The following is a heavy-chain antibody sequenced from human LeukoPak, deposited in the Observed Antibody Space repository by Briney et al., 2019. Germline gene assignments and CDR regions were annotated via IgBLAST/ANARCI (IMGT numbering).Heavy chain of an antibody. Sequence: TSETLSLTGTVSGGSISSGDYYWSWIRQPPGKGLEWIGYIYYSGSTYYNPSLKSRVTISVDTSKNQFSLKLSSVTAADTAVYYCARDWGLTLLDYWGQGTLVTVSS. D-gene: IGHD3-16*01. CDR2: IYYSGST. CDR3: ARDWGLTLLDY. V-gene: IGHV4-30-4*08. CDR1: GGSISSGDYY. J-gene: IGHJ4*02.